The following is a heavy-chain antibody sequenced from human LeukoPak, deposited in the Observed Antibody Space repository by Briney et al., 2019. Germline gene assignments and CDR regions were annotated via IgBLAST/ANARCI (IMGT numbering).Heavy chain of an antibody. D-gene: IGHD4-23*01. CDR1: GFTFGSYA. J-gene: IGHJ4*02. CDR3: AKRPSGGYYFDY. V-gene: IGHV3-23*01. CDR2: ISGSGGST. Sequence: GGSLRLSCAASGFTFGSYAMSWVRQAPGKGLEWVSAISGSGGSTYYADSVKGRFTISRDNSKNTLYLQMNSLRAEDTAVYYCAKRPSGGYYFDYWGQGTLVTVSS.